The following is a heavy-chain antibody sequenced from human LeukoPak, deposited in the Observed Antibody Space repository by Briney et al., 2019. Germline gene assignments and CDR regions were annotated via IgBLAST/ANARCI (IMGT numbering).Heavy chain of an antibody. J-gene: IGHJ4*02. CDR1: GFNFSRYS. D-gene: IGHD3-22*01. V-gene: IGHV3-48*04. CDR2: ITSTSNII. Sequence: GGSLRLSCAASGFNFSRYSMNWVRQAPGKGLEWVSYITSTSNIIYYPDSVKGRFSISRDNAKNSLSLQMNGLRAEDTAVYYCARDLGGLYYYDSSGYYSDYWGQGTLVTVSS. CDR3: ARDLGGLYYYDSSGYYSDY.